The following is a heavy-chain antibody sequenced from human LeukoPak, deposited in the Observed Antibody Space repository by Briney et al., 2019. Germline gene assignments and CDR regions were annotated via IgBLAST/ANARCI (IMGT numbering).Heavy chain of an antibody. V-gene: IGHV3-30*18. Sequence: GRCLRLSCAAAGFTFSSYGMHSVRQAPGKGLEWVAVISYDGSNKYYADSVKGRFTISRDNSKNTLYLQMNSLRAENTAVYYCAKYSVGASFDYWGQGTLVSVSS. CDR3: AKYSVGASFDY. D-gene: IGHD1-26*01. CDR1: GFTFSSYG. J-gene: IGHJ4*02. CDR2: ISYDGSNK.